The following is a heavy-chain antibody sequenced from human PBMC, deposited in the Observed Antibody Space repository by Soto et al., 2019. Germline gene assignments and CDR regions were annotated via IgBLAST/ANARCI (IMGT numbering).Heavy chain of an antibody. Sequence: GGSLRLSCAASGFTFSSYWMHWVRQAPGKGLVWVSRINSDGSSTSYADSVKGRFTISRDNAENTLYLQMNSLRAEDTAVYYCARDNYDFWSGYPEHYFDYWGQGTLVTVSS. CDR3: ARDNYDFWSGYPEHYFDY. CDR1: GFTFSSYW. D-gene: IGHD3-3*01. J-gene: IGHJ4*02. CDR2: INSDGSST. V-gene: IGHV3-74*01.